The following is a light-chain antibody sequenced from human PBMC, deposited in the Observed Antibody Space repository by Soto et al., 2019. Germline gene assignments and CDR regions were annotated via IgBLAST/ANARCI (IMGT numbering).Light chain of an antibody. CDR1: QSISSW. J-gene: IGKJ1*01. CDR2: DAS. CDR3: QQYNSYSWT. Sequence: DIQMTQSPSTLSASVGDRVTVTCRASQSISSWLAWYQQKPGKAPKLLIYDASSLESGVPSRFSGSGSGTEFTLTISSLQPDAFANYYCQQYNSYSWTFGQGTKVDIK. V-gene: IGKV1-5*01.